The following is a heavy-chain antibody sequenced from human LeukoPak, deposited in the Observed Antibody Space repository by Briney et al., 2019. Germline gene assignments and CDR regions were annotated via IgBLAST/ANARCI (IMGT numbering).Heavy chain of an antibody. CDR2: INPRGGST. J-gene: IGHJ6*02. CDR3: ARVDDELDSSGYFFYYYGMDV. Sequence: GASVKVSCKASGYTFTSYDINWVRQATGQGLEGRGIINPRGGSTSYAQKFQGRVTMTRDTSTSTVYMELSSLRSEDTAVYYCARVDDELDSSGYFFYYYGMDVWGQGTTVTVSS. D-gene: IGHD3-22*01. CDR1: GYTFTSYD. V-gene: IGHV1-46*01.